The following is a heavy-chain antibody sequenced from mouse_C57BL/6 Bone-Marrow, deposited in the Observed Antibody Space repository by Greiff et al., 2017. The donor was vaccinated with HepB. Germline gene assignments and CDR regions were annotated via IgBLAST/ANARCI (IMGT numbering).Heavy chain of an antibody. Sequence: QVQLQQSGAELMKPGASVKLSCKATGYTFTGYWIEWVKQRPGHGLEWIGEILPGSGSTNYNEKFKGKATMTADKSSSTAYMQLSSLTSEDSAVYFCARGPYDYDGAWFAYWGQGTLVTVSA. V-gene: IGHV1-9*01. CDR2: ILPGSGST. CDR3: ARGPYDYDGAWFAY. CDR1: GYTFTGYW. J-gene: IGHJ3*01. D-gene: IGHD2-4*01.